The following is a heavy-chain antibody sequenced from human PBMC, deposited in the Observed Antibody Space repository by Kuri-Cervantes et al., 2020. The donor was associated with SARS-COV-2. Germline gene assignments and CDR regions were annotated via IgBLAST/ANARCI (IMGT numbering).Heavy chain of an antibody. J-gene: IGHJ4*02. CDR3: ASRYSSSCYAVDY. V-gene: IGHV3-30*03. CDR2: ISYDGSNK. D-gene: IGHD6-13*01. CDR1: WFTFSSYG. Sequence: GESLKISCAASWFTFSSYGMHWVRQAPGKGLEWVEVISYDGSNKYYADSVKGRFTISRDNSKNTLYLQMNSLRAEDTAVYYCASRYSSSCYAVDYWGQGTLVTVSS.